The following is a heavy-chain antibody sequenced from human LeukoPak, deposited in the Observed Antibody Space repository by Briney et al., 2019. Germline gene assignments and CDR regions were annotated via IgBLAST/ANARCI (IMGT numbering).Heavy chain of an antibody. J-gene: IGHJ4*02. CDR1: GFTFSNYA. CDR3: ARDETSSLFAY. V-gene: IGHV3-30-3*01. CDR2: ISYDGGNK. D-gene: IGHD6-13*01. Sequence: GGSLRLSCAASGFTFSNYAMHWVRQAPGKGLEWVAVISYDGGNKYYADSVRGRFTISRDNSKNTLHLQMNSLRAEDTAVYYCARDETSSLFAYWGQGTLVTVSS.